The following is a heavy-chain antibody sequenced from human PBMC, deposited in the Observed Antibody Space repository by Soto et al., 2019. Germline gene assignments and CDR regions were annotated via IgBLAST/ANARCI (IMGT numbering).Heavy chain of an antibody. CDR2: ISSSSSYI. D-gene: IGHD3-3*01. V-gene: IGHV3-21*01. Sequence: EVQLVESGGGLVKPGGSLRLSCAASGFSFSTYTMSWVRQAPGKGLEWVSSISSSSSYIYYSDSMKGRFTISRDNAKNSLFLQMTSLRLEDTAVYYCARSSLGILRLLEWAFDYWGQGTLVTVSS. CDR1: GFSFSTYT. CDR3: ARSSLGILRLLEWAFDY. J-gene: IGHJ4*02.